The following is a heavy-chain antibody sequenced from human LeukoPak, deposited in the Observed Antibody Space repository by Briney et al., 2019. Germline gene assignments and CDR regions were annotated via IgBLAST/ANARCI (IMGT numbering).Heavy chain of an antibody. CDR1: GYTFTSYG. CDR3: VTEMAPAKSYYYYMDV. CDR2: ISAYNGNT. D-gene: IGHD5-24*01. V-gene: IGHV1-18*01. Sequence: GASVKVSCKPSGYTFTSYGISWVRQAPGQGLEWMGWISAYNGNTNYAQKLQGRVTMTTDTSTSTAYMELRSLRSDDTAVYYCVTEMAPAKSYYYYMDVWGKGTTVTVSS. J-gene: IGHJ6*03.